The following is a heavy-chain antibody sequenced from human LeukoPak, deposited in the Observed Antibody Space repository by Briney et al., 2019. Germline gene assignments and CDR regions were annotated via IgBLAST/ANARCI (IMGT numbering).Heavy chain of an antibody. CDR3: AKRLRSGYPLLDAFDI. Sequence: GGSLRLSCAASGFTFSSYAMSWVRQAPGKGLEWVSAISGSGGSTYYANSVKGRFTISRDNSKNTLYLQMNSLRAEDTAVYYCAKRLRSGYPLLDAFDIWGQGTMVTVSS. V-gene: IGHV3-23*01. J-gene: IGHJ3*02. D-gene: IGHD3-3*01. CDR1: GFTFSSYA. CDR2: ISGSGGST.